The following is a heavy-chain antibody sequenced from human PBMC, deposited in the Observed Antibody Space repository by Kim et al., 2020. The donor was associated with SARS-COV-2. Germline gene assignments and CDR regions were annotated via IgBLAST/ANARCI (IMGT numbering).Heavy chain of an antibody. CDR3: VRLVLWGLEADY. CDR1: GGSIRSSLYY. Sequence: SETLSLTCTVSGGSIRSSLYYWGWVRQPPGKGLEWVGSISYSGTTHYNPSLSSRVTILVDTPNNQLSLMLSSVSAADTAVYYCVRLVLWGLEADYWGQGTLVTVTS. CDR2: ISYSGTT. V-gene: IGHV4-39*07. D-gene: IGHD7-27*01. J-gene: IGHJ4*02.